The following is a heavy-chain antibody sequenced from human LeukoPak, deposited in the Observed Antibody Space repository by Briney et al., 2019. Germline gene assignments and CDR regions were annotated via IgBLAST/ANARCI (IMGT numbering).Heavy chain of an antibody. Sequence: SSETLSLTCTVAGGSISSDGHYWDWIRQAPGKGLEWIGSLLYNGNTWYNPSLESRVTISVDTSENQFSLRLTSVNAADTALYFCTRRGSGNGGTYAGMDVWGPGTSVTVSS. CDR3: TRRGSGNGGTYAGMDV. CDR2: LLYNGNT. J-gene: IGHJ6*02. D-gene: IGHD1-26*01. CDR1: GGSISSDGHY. V-gene: IGHV4-39*01.